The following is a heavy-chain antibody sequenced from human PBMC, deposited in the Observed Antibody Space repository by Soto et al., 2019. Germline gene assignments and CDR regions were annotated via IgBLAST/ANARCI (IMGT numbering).Heavy chain of an antibody. J-gene: IGHJ6*02. Sequence: GGSLRLSCAASGFTFSSYAMSWVRQAPGKGLEWVSAISGSGGSTYYADSVKGRFTISRDNSKNTLYLQMNSLRAEDTAVYYCAKDGGRFLEWPYYNRGSTYYGMDVWGQGTTVTVSS. V-gene: IGHV3-23*01. CDR2: ISGSGGST. CDR3: AKDGGRFLEWPYYNRGSTYYGMDV. D-gene: IGHD3-3*01. CDR1: GFTFSSYA.